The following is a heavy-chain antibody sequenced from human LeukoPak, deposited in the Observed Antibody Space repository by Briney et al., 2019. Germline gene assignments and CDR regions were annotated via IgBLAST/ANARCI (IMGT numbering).Heavy chain of an antibody. Sequence: ASVKVSCKASGYTFTSYAMHWVRQAPGQRLEWMGWINAGNGNTKYSQKFQGRVTITRDTSASTAYMELSSLRSEDTAVYYCARADCSGTSCQWPGAFDIWGQGTMVTVSS. D-gene: IGHD2-2*01. CDR3: ARADCSGTSCQWPGAFDI. CDR2: INAGNGNT. V-gene: IGHV1-3*01. CDR1: GYTFTSYA. J-gene: IGHJ3*02.